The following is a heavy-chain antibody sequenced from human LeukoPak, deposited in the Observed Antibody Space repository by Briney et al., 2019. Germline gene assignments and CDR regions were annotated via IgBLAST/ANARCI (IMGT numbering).Heavy chain of an antibody. CDR1: GYTFTSYG. J-gene: IGHJ4*02. CDR3: ARVRGCYGSGSYDFPIGY. V-gene: IGHV1-18*01. D-gene: IGHD3-10*01. CDR2: ISAYNGNT. Sequence: SVKVSCKASGYTFTSYGISGVRQAPGQGLEWMGWISAYNGNTNYAQKLQGRVTMTTDTSTSTDYMELRSLRSDDTAVYYCARVRGCYGSGSYDFPIGYWGQGTLVTVSS.